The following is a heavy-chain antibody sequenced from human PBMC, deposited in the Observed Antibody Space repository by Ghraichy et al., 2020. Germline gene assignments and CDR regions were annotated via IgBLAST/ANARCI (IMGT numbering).Heavy chain of an antibody. CDR3: ARAGQVGRGYLNY. Sequence: ASVKVSCKTSGYSFTDYYLHWVRQAPGHGLEWMGRINPNIGDTSGTKYAQKFQGRVSLIRDTSISTAYMELSRLRSDDTALYYCARAGQVGRGYLNYWGQGTQVTVSS. J-gene: IGHJ4*02. V-gene: IGHV1-2*06. D-gene: IGHD1-1*01. CDR1: GYSFTDYY. CDR2: INPNIGDTSGT.